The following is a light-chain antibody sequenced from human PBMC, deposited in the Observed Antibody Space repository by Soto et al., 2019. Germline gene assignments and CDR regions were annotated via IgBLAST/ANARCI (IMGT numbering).Light chain of an antibody. CDR2: DAS. Sequence: EFVLTQSPGTLSLSPGERATLSCRASQTVRNNYLAWYQQKPGQAPRLLIYDASGRATGIPDRFSGGGSGTDFTLTISRLEPEDFAVYYCQQFSSSLWTFGQGTKVDIK. V-gene: IGKV3-20*01. CDR1: QTVRNNY. J-gene: IGKJ1*01. CDR3: QQFSSSLWT.